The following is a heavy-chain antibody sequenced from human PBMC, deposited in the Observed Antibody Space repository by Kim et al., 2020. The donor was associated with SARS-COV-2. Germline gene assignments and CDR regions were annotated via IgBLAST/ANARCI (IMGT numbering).Heavy chain of an antibody. CDR1: GGSISSYY. Sequence: SETLSLTCTVSGGSISSYYWSWIRQPPGKGLEWIGYIYYSGSTNYNPSLKSRVTISVDTSKNQFSLKLSSVTAADTAVYYCARDLVSTLRNSGRQLAPDYYYYCGMDVWGQGTTVTVSS. V-gene: IGHV4-59*01. CDR2: IYYSGST. D-gene: IGHD1-26*01. CDR3: ARDLVSTLRNSGRQLAPDYYYYCGMDV. J-gene: IGHJ6*02.